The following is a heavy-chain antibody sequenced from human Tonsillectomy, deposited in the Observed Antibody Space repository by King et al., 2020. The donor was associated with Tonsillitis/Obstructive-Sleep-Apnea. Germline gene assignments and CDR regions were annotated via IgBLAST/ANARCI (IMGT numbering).Heavy chain of an antibody. CDR3: ATDEAAVITPIDY. J-gene: IGHJ4*02. CDR2: INAGNGNT. CDR1: GYTFTTYA. D-gene: IGHD3-16*01. Sequence: QLVQSGAEAKKPGASVKVSCKASGYTFTTYAMHWVRQAPGQRLEWMGWINAGNGNTIYSQNFQGRVTINRDTSASTAYMELSSLRAEDTAVYYCATDEAAVITPIDYWGQGTLVTVSS. V-gene: IGHV1-3*01.